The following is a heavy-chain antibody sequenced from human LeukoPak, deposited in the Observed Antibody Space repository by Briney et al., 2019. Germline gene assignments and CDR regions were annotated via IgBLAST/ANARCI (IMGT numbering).Heavy chain of an antibody. CDR2: IYYSGST. V-gene: IGHV4-59*11. J-gene: IGHJ6*03. CDR3: ARVKRITMGYYYYYYMDV. CDR1: GGSISSHY. Sequence: SETLSLTCTVSGGSISSHYWSWIRQPPGKGLGWIGYIYYSGSTNYNPSLKSRVTISVDTSKNQFSLKLSSVTAADTTVYYCARVKRITMGYYYYYYMDVWGKGTTVTVSS. D-gene: IGHD3-10*01.